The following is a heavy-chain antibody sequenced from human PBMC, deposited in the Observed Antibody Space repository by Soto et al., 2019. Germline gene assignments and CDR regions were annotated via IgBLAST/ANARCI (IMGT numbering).Heavy chain of an antibody. CDR1: GYTFTGYY. D-gene: IGHD5-12*01. CDR2: INPNSGGT. J-gene: IGHJ4*02. Sequence: ASVKVSCTASGYTFTGYYMHWVRQAPGQGLEWMGWINPNSGGTNYAQKFQGWVTMTRDTSISTAYMELSRLRSDDTAVYYCARAGGGIVATTFDYWGQGTLVTVSS. V-gene: IGHV1-2*04. CDR3: ARAGGGIVATTFDY.